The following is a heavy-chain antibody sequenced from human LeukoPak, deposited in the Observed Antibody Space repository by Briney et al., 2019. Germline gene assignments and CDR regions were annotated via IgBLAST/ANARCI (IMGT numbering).Heavy chain of an antibody. Sequence: GGSLRLSCAASGSSFGSYAMHWVRQAPGKGLEWVAVVSYDGSNKYYADSVKGRFTISRDNSKNTLYVQMNSLRGEDTAVYYCARGSTGSGFYYSPDYWGQGTLVTVSS. CDR2: VSYDGSNK. J-gene: IGHJ4*02. D-gene: IGHD3-22*01. V-gene: IGHV3-30-3*01. CDR3: ARGSTGSGFYYSPDY. CDR1: GSSFGSYA.